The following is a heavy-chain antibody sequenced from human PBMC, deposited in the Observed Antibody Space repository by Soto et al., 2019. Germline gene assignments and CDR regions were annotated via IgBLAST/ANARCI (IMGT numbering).Heavy chain of an antibody. V-gene: IGHV3-66*01. D-gene: IGHD2-15*01. CDR3: ARDDVLCDGGRCYGMDV. CDR2: IQSGGPT. J-gene: IGHJ6*02. Sequence: GGSLRLSCAASGLTVSSKYMSWVRQAPGKGLEWVSLIQSGGPTYYADSVKGRFTISRDTSENTVHLQMDSLRAEDTAVYYCARDDVLCDGGRCYGMDVWGQGTTVTVSS. CDR1: GLTVSSKY.